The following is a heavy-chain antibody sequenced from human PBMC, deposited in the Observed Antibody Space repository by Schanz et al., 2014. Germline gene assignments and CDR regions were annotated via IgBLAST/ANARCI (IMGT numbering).Heavy chain of an antibody. Sequence: QVQVVQSGAELKKPGASVKVSCKASGYTFTSYGISWVRQAPGQGLEWMGWISVYNHNKEYDQKLQGRVTMTTDTSTSTAYMALTDLRSDDTAVYYCARDRRFFDRDDLYYFDYWGQGTLVTVSS. CDR3: ARDRRFFDRDDLYYFDY. D-gene: IGHD3-3*01. CDR2: ISVYNHNK. J-gene: IGHJ4*02. V-gene: IGHV1-18*01. CDR1: GYTFTSYG.